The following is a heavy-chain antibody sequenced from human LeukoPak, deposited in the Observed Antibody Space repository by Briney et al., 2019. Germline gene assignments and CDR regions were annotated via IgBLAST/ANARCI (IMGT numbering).Heavy chain of an antibody. CDR3: ARGRGRSGGSYYLVYYYYYYMDV. Sequence: GASVKVSCKASGGTFSSYAISWVRQAPGQGLEWMEGIIPIFGTANYAQKFQGRVTITADESTSTAYMELSSLRSEDTAVYYCARGRGRSGGSYYLVYYYYYYMDVWGKGTTVTVSS. D-gene: IGHD1-26*01. J-gene: IGHJ6*03. V-gene: IGHV1-69*01. CDR2: IIPIFGTA. CDR1: GGTFSSYA.